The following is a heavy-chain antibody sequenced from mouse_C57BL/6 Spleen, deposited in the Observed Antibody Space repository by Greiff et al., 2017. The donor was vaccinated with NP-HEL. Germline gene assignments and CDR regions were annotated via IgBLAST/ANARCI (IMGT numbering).Heavy chain of an antibody. Sequence: VQLQQSGAELVKPGASVKISCKASGYAFSSYWMNWVKQRPGKGLEWIGQIYPGDGDTNYNGKFKGKATLTADKSSSTAYMQLSSLTSEDSAVYFCARAPIYEGYHLDYWGQGTTLTVSS. J-gene: IGHJ2*01. V-gene: IGHV1-80*01. D-gene: IGHD2-3*01. CDR1: GYAFSSYW. CDR2: IYPGDGDT. CDR3: ARAPIYEGYHLDY.